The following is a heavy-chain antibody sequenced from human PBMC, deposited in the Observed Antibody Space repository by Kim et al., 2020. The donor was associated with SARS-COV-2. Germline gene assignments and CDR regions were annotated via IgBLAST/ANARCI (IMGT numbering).Heavy chain of an antibody. Sequence: GKGRFTIPRDNAKNSLYRQMNSLRAEDTALYYCAKPADSSGWLGAFDIWGQGTMVTVSS. V-gene: IGHV3-9*01. D-gene: IGHD6-19*01. J-gene: IGHJ3*02. CDR3: AKPADSSGWLGAFDI.